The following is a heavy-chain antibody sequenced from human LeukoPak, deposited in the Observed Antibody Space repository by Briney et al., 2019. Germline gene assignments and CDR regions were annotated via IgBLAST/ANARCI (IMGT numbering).Heavy chain of an antibody. J-gene: IGHJ3*02. D-gene: IGHD5-12*01. CDR1: GGPITSGTYY. Sequence: SQTLSLTCTVSGGPITSGTYYWSWIRQPAGKGLEWIGRISPSGSTSSNPSLKSRVSISVDTSKNQFSLKLSSVTAADTAVYYCAGSSGYDYDFAFDIWGQGTMVTVSS. V-gene: IGHV4-61*02. CDR2: ISPSGST. CDR3: AGSSGYDYDFAFDI.